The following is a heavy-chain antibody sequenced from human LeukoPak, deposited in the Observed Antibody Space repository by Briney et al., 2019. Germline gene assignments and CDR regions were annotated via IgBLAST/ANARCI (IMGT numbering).Heavy chain of an antibody. V-gene: IGHV1-46*01. Sequence: ASVKVSCKASGYTFTSYYVHWVRQAPGQGLEWMGVINPSGDSTNYAQKFQGRVTMIRDTSTSTVYMELSSLRSEDTAVYYCTRDLSAYDSSAYSVYWGQGTLVTVSS. J-gene: IGHJ4*02. CDR1: GYTFTSYY. CDR3: TRDLSAYDSSAYSVY. D-gene: IGHD3-22*01. CDR2: INPSGDST.